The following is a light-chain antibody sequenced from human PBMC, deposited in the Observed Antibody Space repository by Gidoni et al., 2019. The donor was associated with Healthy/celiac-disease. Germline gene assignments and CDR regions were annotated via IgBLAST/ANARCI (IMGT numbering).Light chain of an antibody. Sequence: QSALTQPASVSGSPGQSFTISCTGTSSDVGGYNYVSWYQQHPGKAPKLMIYEVSNRPSGVSNRFSGSKSGNTASLTISGLQAEDEADYYCSSYTSSSTLGYVFGTGTKVTVL. CDR3: SSYTSSSTLGYV. V-gene: IGLV2-14*01. J-gene: IGLJ1*01. CDR2: EVS. CDR1: SSDVGGYNY.